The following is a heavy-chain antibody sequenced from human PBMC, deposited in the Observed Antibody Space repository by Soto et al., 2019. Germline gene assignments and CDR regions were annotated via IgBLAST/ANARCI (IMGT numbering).Heavy chain of an antibody. CDR3: ARGIKKRYYYDSSGYYGMDV. D-gene: IGHD3-22*01. J-gene: IGHJ6*02. Sequence: SETMSLTCAVYGGSISGYYLSWIRPTTGKGLEWIGEINHSGSTNYNPSLKSRVTISVDTSKNQFSLKLSSVTAADTAVYYCARGIKKRYYYDSSGYYGMDVWGQGTTVTVSS. CDR1: GGSISGYY. V-gene: IGHV4-34*01. CDR2: INHSGST.